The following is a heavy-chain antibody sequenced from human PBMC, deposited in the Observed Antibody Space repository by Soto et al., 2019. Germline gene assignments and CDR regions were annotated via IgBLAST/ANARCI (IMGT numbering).Heavy chain of an antibody. D-gene: IGHD3-3*01. Sequence: PGGSLRLSCAASGFTFSSYGMHWVRQAPGKGLEWVAVIWYDGSNKYYADSVKGRFTIPRDNSKDTLYLQMNSLRAEDTAVYYCAREITIFGVVPDYWGQGTLVTVSS. J-gene: IGHJ4*02. CDR2: IWYDGSNK. CDR3: AREITIFGVVPDY. CDR1: GFTFSSYG. V-gene: IGHV3-33*01.